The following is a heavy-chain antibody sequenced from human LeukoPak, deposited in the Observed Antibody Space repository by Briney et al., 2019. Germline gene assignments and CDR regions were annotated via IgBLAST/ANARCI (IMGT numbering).Heavy chain of an antibody. J-gene: IGHJ4*02. CDR1: GGSFSGYY. CDR3: ARGITLYDFWSGDMGGYFDY. V-gene: IGHV4-34*01. Sequence: PSETLSLTCAVYGGSFSGYYWSWIRQPPGKGLEWIGEINHSGSTNYNPSLKSRVTISVDTSKNQFSLKLSSVTAADTAVYYCARGITLYDFWSGDMGGYFDYWGQGTLVTVSS. D-gene: IGHD3-3*01. CDR2: INHSGST.